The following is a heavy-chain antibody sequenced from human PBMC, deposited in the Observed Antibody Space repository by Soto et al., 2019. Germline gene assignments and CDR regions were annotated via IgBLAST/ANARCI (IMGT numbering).Heavy chain of an antibody. CDR1: GYTFTSYG. J-gene: IGHJ5*02. Sequence: QVQLVQSGAEVKKPGASVKVSCKASGYTFTSYGISWVRQAPGQGLEWMGWISAYNGNTNYAQKLQGRVTMTTDTSTSTAYMELRSLRSDDTAVYYCARDGAGLLGFGELLVGWFDPWGQGTLVTVSS. V-gene: IGHV1-18*01. CDR3: ARDGAGLLGFGELLVGWFDP. D-gene: IGHD3-10*01. CDR2: ISAYNGNT.